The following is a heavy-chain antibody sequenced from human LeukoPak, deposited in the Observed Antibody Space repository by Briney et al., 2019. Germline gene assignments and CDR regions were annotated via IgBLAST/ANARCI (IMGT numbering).Heavy chain of an antibody. D-gene: IGHD3-10*01. CDR2: IIPILGIA. CDR1: GGTFSSYA. J-gene: IGHJ4*02. CDR3: ARAGGFGEPYYFDY. V-gene: IGHV1-69*04. Sequence: GSSVTVSCKASGGTFSSYAISWVRQAPGQGLEWMGRIIPILGIANYAQKFQGRVTITADKSTSTAYMELSSLRSEDTAVYYCARAGGFGEPYYFDYWGQGTLVTVSS.